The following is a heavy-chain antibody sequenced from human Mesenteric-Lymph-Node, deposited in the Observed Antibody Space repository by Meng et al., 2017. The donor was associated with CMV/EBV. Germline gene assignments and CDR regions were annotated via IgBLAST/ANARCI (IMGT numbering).Heavy chain of an antibody. CDR2: ISGTGSST. J-gene: IGHJ4*02. V-gene: IGHV3-23*01. Sequence: GESLKISCAASGFPFSSYAMSWVRQAPGKGLEWVSGISGTGSSTYYVDSVKGRFTISRDNSRNTLYLQMNSLRAEDTAVYYCAKDLSGVVPADIDYWGQGTLVTVSS. CDR1: GFPFSSYA. D-gene: IGHD2-2*01. CDR3: AKDLSGVVPADIDY.